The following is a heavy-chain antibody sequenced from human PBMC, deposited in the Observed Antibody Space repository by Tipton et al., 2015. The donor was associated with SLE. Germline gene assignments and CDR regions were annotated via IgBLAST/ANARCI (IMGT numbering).Heavy chain of an antibody. Sequence: TLSLTCTVSSGSISSGSYYWSWIRQSAGKGLEWIGHVYTSKITNYNRSLRGRVTISVDTSKNQFSLKLSSVTAADTAVYYCARGRIAAAGTINWFDPWGQGTLVTVSS. CDR1: SGSISSGSYY. D-gene: IGHD6-13*01. V-gene: IGHV4-61*09. CDR2: VYTSKIT. J-gene: IGHJ5*02. CDR3: ARGRIAAAGTINWFDP.